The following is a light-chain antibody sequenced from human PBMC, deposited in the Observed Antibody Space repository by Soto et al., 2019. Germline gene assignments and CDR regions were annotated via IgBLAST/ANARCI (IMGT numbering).Light chain of an antibody. CDR3: QPSNNWPLT. CDR2: GES. V-gene: IGKV3-15*01. CDR1: QSVSSD. J-gene: IGKJ4*01. Sequence: ETVMTQSRATLSLSPGARVTRSCRASQSVSSDLAWYQQKPGQAPRILIYGESTRATDIPDRFSGSGSGTEFTLTIRSMQSEDFAVYYCQPSNNWPLTLGGGPKVDLK.